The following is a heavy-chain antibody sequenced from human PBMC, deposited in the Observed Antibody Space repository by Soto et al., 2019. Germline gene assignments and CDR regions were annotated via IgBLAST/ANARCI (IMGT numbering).Heavy chain of an antibody. J-gene: IGHJ5*02. Sequence: QVQLVQSGAEVKKPGSSVKVSCKASGGTFSSYAISWVRQAPGQGLEWMGGIIPIFGTANYAQKFQGRVTXXAXESXSTADMELSSLRSEDTAVYYCARSSVVLGDNWFDPWGPGTLVTVSS. CDR3: ARSSVVLGDNWFDP. D-gene: IGHD2-15*01. CDR2: IIPIFGTA. CDR1: GGTFSSYA. V-gene: IGHV1-69*12.